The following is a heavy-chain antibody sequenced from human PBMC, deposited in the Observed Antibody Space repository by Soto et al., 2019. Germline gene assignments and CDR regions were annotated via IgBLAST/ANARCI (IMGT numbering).Heavy chain of an antibody. J-gene: IGHJ4*02. Sequence: EVQLVETGGGLIQPGGSLSLSCAASGFTVDNNYMSWVRQAPGKGLEWVSIIYPGYSTYYADSVKGRFTISRDNSKNTLYLQMNSLRAEDTAVYYCARAGTSSSWNYFNYWGQGTLVTVSS. V-gene: IGHV3-53*02. CDR3: ARAGTSSSWNYFNY. D-gene: IGHD6-13*01. CDR1: GFTVDNNY. CDR2: IYPGYST.